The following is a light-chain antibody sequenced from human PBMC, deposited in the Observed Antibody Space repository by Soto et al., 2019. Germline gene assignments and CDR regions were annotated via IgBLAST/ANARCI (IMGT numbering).Light chain of an antibody. CDR2: EVS. CDR3: SSYTRSSTLYV. J-gene: IGLJ1*01. V-gene: IGLV2-14*01. Sequence: QSVLTQPASVSGSPGQSITISCTGTNSDVGGYNFVSWYQQHPGKAPKLMICEVSNRPSGVSNRFSGSKSGNTAPLTISGLQAEDEADYYCSSYTRSSTLYVFGTGTKVTVL. CDR1: NSDVGGYNF.